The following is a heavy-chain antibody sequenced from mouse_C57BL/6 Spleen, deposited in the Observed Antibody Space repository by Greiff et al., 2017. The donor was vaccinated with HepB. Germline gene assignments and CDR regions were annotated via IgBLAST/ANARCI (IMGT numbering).Heavy chain of an antibody. D-gene: IGHD2-3*01. V-gene: IGHV3-6*01. Sequence: EVKLMESGPGLVKPSQSLSLTCSVTGYSITSGYYWNWIRQFPGNKLEWMGYISYDGSNNYNPSLKNRISITRDTSKNQFFLKLNSVTTEDTATYYCARDPSYDPLAMDYWGQGTSVTVSS. CDR2: ISYDGSN. J-gene: IGHJ4*01. CDR3: ARDPSYDPLAMDY. CDR1: GYSITSGYY.